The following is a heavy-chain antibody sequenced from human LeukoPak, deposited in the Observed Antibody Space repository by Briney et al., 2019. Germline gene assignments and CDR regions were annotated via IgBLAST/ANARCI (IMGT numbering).Heavy chain of an antibody. CDR1: DDSITMYY. Sequence: SETLSLTCTVSDDSITMYYWTWIRQPPGKGLEWIGYVDHTGSTKFNPSLNGRVSISRDTSNNFFSLRLRSVTAADTAVYFCARGRASSSTWYSTYYYFFYMDFCGKGTTVTVSS. CDR3: ARGRASSSTWYSTYYYFFYMDF. V-gene: IGHV4-59*01. J-gene: IGHJ6*03. D-gene: IGHD4-11*01. CDR2: VDHTGST.